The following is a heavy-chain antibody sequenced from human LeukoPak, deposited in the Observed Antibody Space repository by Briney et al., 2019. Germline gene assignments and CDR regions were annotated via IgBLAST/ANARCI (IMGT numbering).Heavy chain of an antibody. D-gene: IGHD1-1*01. Sequence: SETLSLTCAVSGGSINSGGYSWSWIRQPPGKGLQWIGYIYQSGSAYYNPSLESRLTISLDRAKNQFSLKLTSVTAADTAVHYCATHGGTVGYFDYWGQGILVTVSS. CDR3: ATHGGTVGYFDY. CDR1: GGSINSGGYS. J-gene: IGHJ4*02. V-gene: IGHV4-30-2*01. CDR2: IYQSGSA.